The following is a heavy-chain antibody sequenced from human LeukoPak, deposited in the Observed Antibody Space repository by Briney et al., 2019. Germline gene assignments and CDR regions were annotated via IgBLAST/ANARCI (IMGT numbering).Heavy chain of an antibody. CDR1: GFTFSSYS. V-gene: IGHV3-21*01. Sequence: GGSLRLSCVASGFTFSSYSMNWVRQAPGKGLEWVSSISSSSSYIYYADSVKGRFTISRDNAKNSLYLQMNSLRAEDTAVYYCARVRAGIQLWVKPADYWGQGTLVTVSS. CDR2: ISSSSSYI. D-gene: IGHD5-18*01. J-gene: IGHJ4*02. CDR3: ARVRAGIQLWVKPADY.